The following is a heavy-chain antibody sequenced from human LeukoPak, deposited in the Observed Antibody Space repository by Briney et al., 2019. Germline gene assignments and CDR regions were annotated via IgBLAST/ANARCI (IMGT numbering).Heavy chain of an antibody. Sequence: PSETLSLTCTVSGGSISSGSYYWSWIRQPAGKGLEWIGRIYTSGSTNYNPSLKSRVTISVDTSKNQFSLKLSSVTAADTAVYYRARDPPTGEPFDYWGQGTLVTVSS. CDR3: ARDPPTGEPFDY. V-gene: IGHV4-61*02. CDR1: GGSISSGSYY. J-gene: IGHJ4*02. CDR2: IYTSGST. D-gene: IGHD7-27*01.